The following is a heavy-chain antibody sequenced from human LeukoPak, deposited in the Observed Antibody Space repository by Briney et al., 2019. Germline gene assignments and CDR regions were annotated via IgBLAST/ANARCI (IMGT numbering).Heavy chain of an antibody. CDR3: ATDSARGGDFAFDI. Sequence: ASVKVSCKVSGYTLTELSMHWVRQAPGKGLEWMGGFDPEDGETIYAQKFQGRVTMTEDTSTDTAYMELSSLRSEDTPVYYCATDSARGGDFAFDIWGQGTMVTVSS. J-gene: IGHJ3*02. CDR2: FDPEDGET. V-gene: IGHV1-24*01. D-gene: IGHD2-21*02. CDR1: GYTLTELS.